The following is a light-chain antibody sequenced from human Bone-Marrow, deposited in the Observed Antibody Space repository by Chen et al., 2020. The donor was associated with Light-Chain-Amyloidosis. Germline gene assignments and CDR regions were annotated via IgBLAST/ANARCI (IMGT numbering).Light chain of an antibody. V-gene: IGLV3-25*03. CDR3: QSADSSGTHEVI. CDR2: RET. CDR1: DLPTKY. J-gene: IGLJ2*01. Sequence: SYELTQPPSVSVSPGQTARITCSGDDLPTKYAYWYQQKPGQAPVLVIHRETERPSGISERVSGSSSGTTATLTISGVQAEDEADYHCQSADSSGTHEVIFGGGTKLTVL.